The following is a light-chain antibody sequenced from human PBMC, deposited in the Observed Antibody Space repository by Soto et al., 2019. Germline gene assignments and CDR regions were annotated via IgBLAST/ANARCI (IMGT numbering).Light chain of an antibody. CDR3: QQSYSIPWT. Sequence: DIQLTQSPSLLSASIGDRVTITCRASQSISSYLNWYQQKPGKAPKVLIYAASSLQSGIPSRFSGSGSGTDFTLTISSLQPEDFATYYCQQSYSIPWTFGQGTKV. J-gene: IGKJ1*01. V-gene: IGKV1-39*01. CDR2: AAS. CDR1: QSISSY.